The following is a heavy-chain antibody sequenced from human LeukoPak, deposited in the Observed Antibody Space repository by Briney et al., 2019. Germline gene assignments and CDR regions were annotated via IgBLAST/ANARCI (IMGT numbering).Heavy chain of an antibody. CDR3: ITTTFNYAFDI. J-gene: IGHJ3*02. CDR2: IKRKTDGGTT. CDR1: GFTFSNAW. D-gene: IGHD2/OR15-2a*01. V-gene: IGHV3-15*01. Sequence: GGSLRLSCEASGFTFSNAWMSWVRQAPGKGLEWVGRIKRKTDGGTTDYAASVKGRFTISRDDSKNTLYLQMNSLKTEDTAVYYCITTTFNYAFDIWGQGTMVTVSS.